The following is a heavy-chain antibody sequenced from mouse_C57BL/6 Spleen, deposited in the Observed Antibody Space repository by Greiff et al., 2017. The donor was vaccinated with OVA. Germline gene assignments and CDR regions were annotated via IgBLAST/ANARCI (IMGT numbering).Heavy chain of an antibody. D-gene: IGHD2-14*01. CDR1: GFTFSSYA. V-gene: IGHV5-4*01. J-gene: IGHJ1*03. Sequence: EVKLVESGGGLVKPGGSLKLSCAASGFTFSSYAMSWVRQTPEKRLEWVATISDGGSYTYYPDNVKGRFTISRDNAKNNLYLQMSHLKSEDTAMYYCARDRYYGYFDVWGTGTTVTVSS. CDR2: ISDGGSYT. CDR3: ARDRYYGYFDV.